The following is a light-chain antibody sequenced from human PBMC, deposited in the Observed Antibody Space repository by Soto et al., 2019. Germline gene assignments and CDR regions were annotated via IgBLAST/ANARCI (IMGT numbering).Light chain of an antibody. CDR1: QSVSIW. Sequence: DIQMTQSPSTLSASVGDSVTITCRASQSVSIWLAWYQQKPGQAPKLLIYDASSLESGVPSRFSGEGSGTEFTLTIDGLQSDDSAPYYCQHYSSFPWTFGQGTKVEIK. CDR3: QHYSSFPWT. CDR2: DAS. J-gene: IGKJ1*01. V-gene: IGKV1-5*01.